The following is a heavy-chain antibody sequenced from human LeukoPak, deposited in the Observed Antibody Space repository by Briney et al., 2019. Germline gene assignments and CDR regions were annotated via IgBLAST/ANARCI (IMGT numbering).Heavy chain of an antibody. Sequence: SQTLSLTCAISGDSVSSNSVAWNWIRQSPSRGLEWLGRTYYRSKWGNDYAGFVKSRISIIPDTSKNQFSLQLKYVIPEDTAVYYCAREAPRFDSWGQGILVTVSS. CDR1: GDSVSSNSVA. CDR3: AREAPRFDS. V-gene: IGHV6-1*01. CDR2: TYYRSKWGN. J-gene: IGHJ5*01.